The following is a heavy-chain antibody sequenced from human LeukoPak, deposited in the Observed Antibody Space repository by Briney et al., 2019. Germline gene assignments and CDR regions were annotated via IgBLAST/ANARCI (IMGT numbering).Heavy chain of an antibody. Sequence: GGSLRLSCAASGFTFSSYSMNWVRQAPGKGLEWVSSISSSSSYIYYADSVKGRFTISSDNAKNSLYLQMNSLRAEDTAVYYCAGDTHSSSWYDHWGQGTLVTVSS. D-gene: IGHD6-13*01. CDR1: GFTFSSYS. V-gene: IGHV3-21*01. CDR3: AGDTHSSSWYDH. J-gene: IGHJ5*02. CDR2: ISSSSSYI.